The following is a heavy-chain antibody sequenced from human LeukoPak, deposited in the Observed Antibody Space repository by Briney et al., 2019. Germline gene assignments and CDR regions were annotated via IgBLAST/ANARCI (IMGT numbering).Heavy chain of an antibody. CDR2: FDPEDGET. CDR1: GYTLTELS. J-gene: IGHJ6*02. CDR3: ARLSRQLVRDYYYGMDV. Sequence: ASVKVSCKVSGYTLTELSMHWVRQAPGKGLEWMGGFDPEDGETIYAQKFQGRVTMTEDTSTDTAYMELSSLRSEDTAVYYCARLSRQLVRDYYYGMDVWGQGTTVTVSS. D-gene: IGHD5-18*01. V-gene: IGHV1-24*01.